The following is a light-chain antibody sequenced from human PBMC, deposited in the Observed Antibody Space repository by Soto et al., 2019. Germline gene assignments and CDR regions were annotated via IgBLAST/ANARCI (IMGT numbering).Light chain of an antibody. CDR2: GAS. Sequence: EIVMTQSPATLSVSTGERATLSCRASQSVSSNLAWYQQKPGQAPRLLIYGASTRATGIPARFSGSGSGTAFTLTISSLQSEDFAVYYCQQRSNWPPEITFGQGTRLEIK. J-gene: IGKJ5*01. V-gene: IGKV3D-15*01. CDR3: QQRSNWPPEIT. CDR1: QSVSSN.